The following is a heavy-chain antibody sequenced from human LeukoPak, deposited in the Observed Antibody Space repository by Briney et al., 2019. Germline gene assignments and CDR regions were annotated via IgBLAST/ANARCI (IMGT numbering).Heavy chain of an antibody. CDR1: GDSISSTSHY. CDR3: ARGRYSSGWLH. CDR2: INHSGST. V-gene: IGHV4-39*07. Sequence: SETLSLTCTVSGDSISSTSHYWDWIRQPPGKGLEWIGEINHSGSTNYNPSLKSRVTISVDTSKNQFSLKLSSVTAADTAVYYCARGRYSSGWLHWGQGTLVTVSS. D-gene: IGHD6-19*01. J-gene: IGHJ4*02.